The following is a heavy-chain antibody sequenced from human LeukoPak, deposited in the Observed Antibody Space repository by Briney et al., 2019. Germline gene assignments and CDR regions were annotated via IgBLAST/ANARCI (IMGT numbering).Heavy chain of an antibody. D-gene: IGHD1-26*01. CDR1: GFTFNNYG. CDR2: ISGSGAIT. J-gene: IGHJ4*02. V-gene: IGHV3-23*01. Sequence: GGSLRLSCAASGFTFNNYGMSWVRQAPGKGLEWVSVISGSGAITYYADSVKGRFTISRDNSKNTLYMQMSSLRAEDTALYYCAKDIQGFLGATTRTHFDYWGQGTLVTVSS. CDR3: AKDIQGFLGATTRTHFDY.